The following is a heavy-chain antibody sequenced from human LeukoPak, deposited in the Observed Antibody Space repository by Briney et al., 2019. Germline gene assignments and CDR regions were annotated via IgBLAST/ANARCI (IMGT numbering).Heavy chain of an antibody. CDR1: GFAFSMYN. D-gene: IGHD4-17*01. Sequence: GGSLRLSCAASGFAFSMYNMNWVRQAPGKGLEWLSYIIGSGNTIYYADSVRGRFTISTDNAKNSLYLQMNSLRDEDTAVYYCARDNTVANDYWGQGTLVTVSS. CDR2: IIGSGNTI. CDR3: ARDNTVANDY. V-gene: IGHV3-48*02. J-gene: IGHJ4*02.